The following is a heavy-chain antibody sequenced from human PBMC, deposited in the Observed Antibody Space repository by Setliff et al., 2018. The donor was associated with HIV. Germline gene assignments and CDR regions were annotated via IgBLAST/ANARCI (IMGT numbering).Heavy chain of an antibody. CDR2: INSNSGGT. D-gene: IGHD3-22*01. Sequence: GASVKVSCKASGYTFINYHITWVRQAPGQGLEWMGWINSNSGGTNYAQKFQGRVTVTRDTSISTAYMELSRLRSDDTAVYYCARVNPFLYYYDTSGHSGAFDIWGQGTVVTVSS. J-gene: IGHJ3*02. CDR1: GYTFINYH. CDR3: ARVNPFLYYYDTSGHSGAFDI. V-gene: IGHV1-2*02.